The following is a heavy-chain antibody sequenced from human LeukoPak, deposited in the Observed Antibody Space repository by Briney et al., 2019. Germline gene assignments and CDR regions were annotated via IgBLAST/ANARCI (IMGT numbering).Heavy chain of an antibody. Sequence: SETLSLTCTVSGGSVSSGSYYWSWIRQPPGKGLEWIGYIYYSGSTNYNPSLKSRVTISVDTSKNQFPLKLSSVTAADTAVYYCARELAVAGKGGYDYWGQGTLVTVSS. D-gene: IGHD6-19*01. J-gene: IGHJ4*02. CDR1: GGSVSSGSYY. CDR3: ARELAVAGKGGYDY. V-gene: IGHV4-61*01. CDR2: IYYSGST.